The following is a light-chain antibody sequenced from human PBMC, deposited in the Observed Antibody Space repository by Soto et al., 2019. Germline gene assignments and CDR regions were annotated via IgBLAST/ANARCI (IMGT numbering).Light chain of an antibody. CDR2: EVT. V-gene: IGLV2-8*01. Sequence: QSALTQPPSASGSPGQSVTISCTGTSSDVGAYKYVSWYQQYPGKAPKLMIYEVTKRPSGVPDRFSGSKSGNTASLTVSGLQAEAEADYSGTSYVGTDIWVFGGGTKVTVL. CDR1: SSDVGAYKY. J-gene: IGLJ3*02. CDR3: TSYVGTDIWV.